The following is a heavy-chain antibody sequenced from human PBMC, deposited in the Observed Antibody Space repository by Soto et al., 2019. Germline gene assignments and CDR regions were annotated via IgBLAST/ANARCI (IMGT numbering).Heavy chain of an antibody. CDR3: ATDSADIVVVPATFGMDV. J-gene: IGHJ6*02. D-gene: IGHD2-2*01. V-gene: IGHV3-15*01. CDR1: GITFSNAW. Sequence: GGSLRLSCAASGITFSNAWMTWVRQAPGKGLEWVGRIKSITDGGTTDYAAPVKGRFTISRDDSKDTLYLQMNNLRTEDTAVYHCATDSADIVVVPATFGMDVWGQGTTVTVSS. CDR2: IKSITDGGTT.